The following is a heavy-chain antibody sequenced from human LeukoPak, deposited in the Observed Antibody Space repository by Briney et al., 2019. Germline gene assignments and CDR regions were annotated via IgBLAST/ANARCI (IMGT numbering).Heavy chain of an antibody. J-gene: IGHJ6*02. CDR1: GDSIGSYY. Sequence: PSETLSLTCAVSGDSIGSYYWSWVRQPPGKGLEWIGYIYYSGSTNYNPSLKSRVTISVDTSKNQFSLKLSSVTAADAAVYYCARQGYYYYYGMDVWGQGTTVTVSS. V-gene: IGHV4-59*08. CDR3: ARQGYYYYYGMDV. CDR2: IYYSGST.